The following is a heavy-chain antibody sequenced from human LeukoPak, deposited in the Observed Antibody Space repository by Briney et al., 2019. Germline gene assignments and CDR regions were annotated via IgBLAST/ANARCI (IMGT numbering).Heavy chain of an antibody. CDR2: IYYSGST. V-gene: IGHV4-39*01. D-gene: IGHD5-18*01. Sequence: SSETLSLTCTVSGGSISSSSYYWGWIRQPPGKGLEWIGSIYYSGSTYYNPSLKSRVTISADTSKNQFSLTLGSVSATDTAVYYCVSPRGFSYGYFDYWGQGTLVTVSS. CDR1: GGSISSSSYY. CDR3: VSPRGFSYGYFDY. J-gene: IGHJ4*02.